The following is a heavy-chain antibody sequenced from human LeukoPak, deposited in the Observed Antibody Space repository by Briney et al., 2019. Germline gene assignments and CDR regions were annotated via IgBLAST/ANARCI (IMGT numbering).Heavy chain of an antibody. Sequence: PGESLKISCKGSGYSFATYWIGWVRQLPGKGLEWMGIIYPGDSDTRYSPSFQGQVTISADKSISTAYMELSRLRSDDTAVYYCARGITIFGVVPIRYWGQGTLVTVSS. D-gene: IGHD3-3*01. CDR1: GYSFATYW. CDR2: IYPGDSDT. CDR3: ARGITIFGVVPIRY. J-gene: IGHJ4*02. V-gene: IGHV5-51*01.